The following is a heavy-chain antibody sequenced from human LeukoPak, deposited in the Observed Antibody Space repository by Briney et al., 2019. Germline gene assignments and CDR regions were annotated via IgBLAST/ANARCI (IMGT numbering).Heavy chain of an antibody. CDR3: ATSTGYCSSTSCYRGLFDY. CDR1: GGTFSSYA. Sequence: APVKVSCKASGGTFSSYAISWVRQAPGQGLEWMGGIIPIFGTANYAQKFQGRVTITTDESTSTAYMELSSLRSEDTAVYYCATSTGYCSSTSCYRGLFDYWGQGTLVTVSS. V-gene: IGHV1-69*05. CDR2: IIPIFGTA. D-gene: IGHD2-2*01. J-gene: IGHJ4*02.